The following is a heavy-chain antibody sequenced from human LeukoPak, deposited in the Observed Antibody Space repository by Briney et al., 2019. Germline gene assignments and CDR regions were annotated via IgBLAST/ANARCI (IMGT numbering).Heavy chain of an antibody. V-gene: IGHV4-34*01. CDR2: INHSGST. D-gene: IGHD3-10*01. Sequence: PSETLSLTCAVYGGSFSGYYWSWIRQPPGKGLEWIGEINHSGSTNYNPSLKSRVTISVDASKNQFSLNLISVTAADTAVYYCARGRGECRIYYYGMDVWGQGTTVTVSS. J-gene: IGHJ6*02. CDR1: GGSFSGYY. CDR3: ARGRGECRIYYYGMDV.